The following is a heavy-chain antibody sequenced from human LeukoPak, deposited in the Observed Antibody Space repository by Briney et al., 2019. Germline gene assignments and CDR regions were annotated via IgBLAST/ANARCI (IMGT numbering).Heavy chain of an antibody. J-gene: IGHJ6*03. CDR2: IRYDGSNK. V-gene: IGHV3-30*02. Sequence: GGSLRLSCAASGFTFSSYGMHWVRQAPGKGLGWVAFIRYDGSNKYYADSVKGRFTISRDNAKNSLYLQMNSLRAEDTAVYYCARGYNILTGYYVGYYYYMDVWGKGTTVTVSS. D-gene: IGHD3-9*01. CDR1: GFTFSSYG. CDR3: ARGYNILTGYYVGYYYYMDV.